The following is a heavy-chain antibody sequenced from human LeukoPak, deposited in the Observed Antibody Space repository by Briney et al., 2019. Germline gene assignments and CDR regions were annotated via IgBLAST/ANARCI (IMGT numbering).Heavy chain of an antibody. V-gene: IGHV3-33*01. J-gene: IGHJ4*02. D-gene: IGHD1-26*01. CDR1: GFIFSSYG. CDR2: IWYDGTNK. Sequence: GGSLRLSCAASGFIFSSYGMHWVRQAPGKGLEWVALIWYDGTNKYYADSVKGRFTISRDNSKNTLYLQMNSLRAEDTAVYYCARASGNYYGGGFYFDYWGQGTLVTVSS. CDR3: ARASGNYYGGGFYFDY.